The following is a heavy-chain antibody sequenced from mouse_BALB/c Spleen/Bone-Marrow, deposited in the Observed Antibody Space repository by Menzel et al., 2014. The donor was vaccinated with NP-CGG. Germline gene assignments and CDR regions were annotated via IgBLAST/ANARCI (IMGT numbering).Heavy chain of an antibody. J-gene: IGHJ1*01. CDR1: GYTFTDYA. Sequence: QVQLQQSGPELVRPGVSVEISCKGSGYTFTDYAMHRVKQSHAKSLEWIGVISTYSGNTNYNQKFKGKATMTVDKSSSTAYMELARLTSEDSAIYYCARRTNLQGDLDVWGAGTTVTVSS. CDR3: ARRTNLQGDLDV. CDR2: ISTYSGNT. V-gene: IGHV1-67*01. D-gene: IGHD1-3*01.